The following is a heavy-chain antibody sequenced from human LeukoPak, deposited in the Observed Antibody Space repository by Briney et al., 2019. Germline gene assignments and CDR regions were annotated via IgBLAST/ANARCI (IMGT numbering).Heavy chain of an antibody. J-gene: IGHJ4*02. D-gene: IGHD3-3*01. CDR1: GYTFTSYY. Sequence: RASVKVSCKASGYTFTSYYMHWVRQAPGQGLEWMGIINPSGGSTSYAQKFQGRVTMTRDTSTSTVYMELSSLRSEDTAVYYCARGDLEWLLPGPIFDYWGQGTLVTVSS. CDR2: INPSGGST. CDR3: ARGDLEWLLPGPIFDY. V-gene: IGHV1-46*01.